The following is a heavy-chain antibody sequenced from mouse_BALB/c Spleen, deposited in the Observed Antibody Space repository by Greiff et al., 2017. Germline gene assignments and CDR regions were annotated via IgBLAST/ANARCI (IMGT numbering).Heavy chain of an antibody. CDR3: ARDGDWDKAMDD. J-gene: IGHJ4*01. D-gene: IGHD4-1*01. CDR2: ISDGGSYT. CDR1: GFTFSDSY. Sequence: EVKLVESGGGLVKPGGSLKLSCAASGFTFSDSYMYWVRQTPEKRLEWVATISDGGSYTYYPDSVKGRFTISRDNAKNNLYLQMSSLKSEDTAMYYCARDGDWDKAMDDWGQGTSVTVSS. V-gene: IGHV5-4*02.